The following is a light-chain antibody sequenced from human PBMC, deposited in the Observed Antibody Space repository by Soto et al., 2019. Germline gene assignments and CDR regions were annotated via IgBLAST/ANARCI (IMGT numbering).Light chain of an antibody. V-gene: IGKV1-5*03. J-gene: IGKJ2*01. CDR2: KAS. CDR1: QTISGW. CDR3: QQYNSYPYT. Sequence: DIPMTQSPSPLSASVGDRVTITCRTSQTISGWLAWYQQKPGKGPKLLIYKASTLQSGVPSRFSGSGSGTEFTLTISSLQPYDFATYYGQQYNSYPYTFGQGTTLEIK.